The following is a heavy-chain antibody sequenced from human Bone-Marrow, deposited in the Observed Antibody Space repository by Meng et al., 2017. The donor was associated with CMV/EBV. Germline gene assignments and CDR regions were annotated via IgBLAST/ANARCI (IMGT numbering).Heavy chain of an antibody. J-gene: IGHJ6*02. CDR3: AREDLVKGRYGMDV. V-gene: IGHV4-38-2*02. Sequence: SETLSLTCTVSGYSISSGYYWGWIRQPPGKGLEWIGSIYHSGSTYYNPSLKSRVTISVDTSKNQFSLKLSSVTAADTAVYYCAREDLVKGRYGMDVWGQGTTVTVSS. CDR1: GYSISSGYY. CDR2: IYHSGST. D-gene: IGHD3-3*01.